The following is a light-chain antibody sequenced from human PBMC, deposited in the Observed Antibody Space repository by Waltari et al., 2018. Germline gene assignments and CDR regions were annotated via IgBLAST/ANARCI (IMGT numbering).Light chain of an antibody. Sequence: DIRLTQSPSSLSAAVAARVTITCQASQDISNYINWYQQRPGKDPKLLIYDVADLERGVPSRFSGSGSGTAFTFTISSLQPEDVATYFCQQYHNLPLTFGGGTKVDIK. CDR3: QQYHNLPLT. CDR1: QDISNY. J-gene: IGKJ4*01. V-gene: IGKV1-33*01. CDR2: DVA.